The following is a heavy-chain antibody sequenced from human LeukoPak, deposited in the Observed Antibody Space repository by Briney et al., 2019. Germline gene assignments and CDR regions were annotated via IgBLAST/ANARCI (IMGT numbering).Heavy chain of an antibody. CDR3: AKSLRDDYYYYGMDV. Sequence: PGGSLRLSCAASGFTFSSYTMHWIRQAPGKGLEWVSAISGSGGSTYYADSVKGRFTISRDNSKNTLYLQMNSLRAEDTAVYYCAKSLRDDYYYYGMDVWGQGTTVTVSS. J-gene: IGHJ6*02. V-gene: IGHV3-23*01. CDR1: GFTFSSYT. CDR2: ISGSGGST.